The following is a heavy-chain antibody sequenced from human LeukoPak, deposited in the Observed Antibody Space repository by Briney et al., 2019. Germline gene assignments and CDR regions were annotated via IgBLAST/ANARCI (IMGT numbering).Heavy chain of an antibody. CDR1: GGTFSSYA. D-gene: IGHD6-6*01. CDR3: ARESIAARPNYYYYYYMDV. V-gene: IGHV1-69*05. CDR2: IIPIFGTA. J-gene: IGHJ6*03. Sequence: SVKVSCKASGGTFSSYAISWVRQAPGQGLEWMGGIIPIFGTANYAQKFQGRVTITTDESTSTAYMELSSLRSGDTAVYYCARESIAARPNYYYYYYMDVWGKGTTVTVSS.